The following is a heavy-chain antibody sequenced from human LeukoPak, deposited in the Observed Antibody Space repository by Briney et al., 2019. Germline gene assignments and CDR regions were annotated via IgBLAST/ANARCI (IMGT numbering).Heavy chain of an antibody. CDR2: IKEDGSEK. CDR1: KFTFRTYW. D-gene: IGHD1-20*01. V-gene: IGHV3-7*01. J-gene: IGHJ4*02. Sequence: PGGSLRLSCAGPKFTFRTYWMSWVRQAPGKGLEWVANIKEDGSEKYYVDSVKGRFTISRDNAKNSLYLQMNSLRAEDTAVYYCAKGRITGTTEAAGWGQGTLVTVSS. CDR3: AKGRITGTTEAAG.